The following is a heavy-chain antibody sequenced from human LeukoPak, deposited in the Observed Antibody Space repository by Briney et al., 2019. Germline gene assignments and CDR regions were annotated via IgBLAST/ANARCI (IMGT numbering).Heavy chain of an antibody. Sequence: GRSLRLSCAASGFTFSSYSISWVRQAPGKGLKWVSVIYSGGSTYYADSVKGRFTISRDNSKNTLYLQMNSLRAEDTAVYYCAREIAVAGTYWFDPWGQGTLVTVSS. CDR3: AREIAVAGTYWFDP. CDR2: IYSGGST. V-gene: IGHV3-66*01. J-gene: IGHJ5*02. CDR1: GFTFSSYS. D-gene: IGHD6-19*01.